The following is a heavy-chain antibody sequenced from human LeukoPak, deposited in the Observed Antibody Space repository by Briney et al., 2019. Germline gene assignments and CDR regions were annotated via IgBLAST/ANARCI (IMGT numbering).Heavy chain of an antibody. J-gene: IGHJ3*02. CDR1: GFTFSSYA. D-gene: IGHD2-15*01. CDR2: ISYDGSNK. V-gene: IGHV3-30*18. Sequence: GRSLRLSCAASGFTFSSYAMHWVRQAPGKGLEWVAVISYDGSNKYYADSVKGRFTISRDNSKNTLYLQVNSLRAEDTAVYYCAKDGGSDPDSFDIWGQGTMVTVSS. CDR3: AKDGGSDPDSFDI.